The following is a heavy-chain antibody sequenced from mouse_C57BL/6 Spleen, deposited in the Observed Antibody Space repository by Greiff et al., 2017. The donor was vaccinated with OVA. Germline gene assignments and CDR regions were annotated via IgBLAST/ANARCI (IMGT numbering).Heavy chain of an antibody. J-gene: IGHJ4*01. CDR3: FYCGYDRGAMDY. Sequence: QVQLQQSGAELARPGDSVKMSCKASGYTFTSYTMHLVKQRPGQGLEWIGYINTSSGYTKYNQKFKDKATLTADKSSSTAYMQLSSLTSEDSAVYYCFYCGYDRGAMDYWGQGTSVTVSS. CDR1: GYTFTSYT. D-gene: IGHD2-2*01. V-gene: IGHV1-4*01. CDR2: INTSSGYT.